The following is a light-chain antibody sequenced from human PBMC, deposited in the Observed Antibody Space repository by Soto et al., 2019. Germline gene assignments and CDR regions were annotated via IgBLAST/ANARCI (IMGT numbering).Light chain of an antibody. CDR1: SSDVGGYNY. CDR2: DVS. J-gene: IGLJ1*01. Sequence: QSALTQPASVSGSPGQSITISCTGTSSDVGGYNYVSWYQQHPGKAPKFMIYDVSNRPSGVCNRFSGSKSGNTASLTISGLQAEDEADYYCCSYTTSNTRQIVFGTGTQLTVL. CDR3: CSYTTSNTRQIV. V-gene: IGLV2-14*01.